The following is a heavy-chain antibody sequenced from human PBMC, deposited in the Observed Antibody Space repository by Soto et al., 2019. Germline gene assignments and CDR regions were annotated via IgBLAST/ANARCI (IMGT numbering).Heavy chain of an antibody. J-gene: IGHJ4*02. V-gene: IGHV4-30-2*01. CDR3: ARGMTTVTTFDY. CDR1: GGSISSGGYS. D-gene: IGHD4-17*01. Sequence: SETLSLTCAGSGGSISSGGYSWSWIRQPPGKGLEWIGYIYHSGSTYYNPSLKSRVTISVDRSKNQVSLKLSSVTAADTAVYYGARGMTTVTTFDYWGQGTLVTVSS. CDR2: IYHSGST.